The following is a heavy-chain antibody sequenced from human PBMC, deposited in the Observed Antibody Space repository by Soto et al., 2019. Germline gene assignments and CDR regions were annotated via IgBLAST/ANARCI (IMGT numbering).Heavy chain of an antibody. Sequence: GESLKISCKGSGYNFKNFWITWVRQMPGKGLEWMGRIYPCDFHINYSPSVHGHITISADKSINTVYLQWDCLKASDTAMYYCARRSPGSEGYWGQGTLVTVSS. D-gene: IGHD2-15*01. CDR1: GYNFKNFW. V-gene: IGHV5-10-1*01. J-gene: IGHJ4*02. CDR2: IYPCDFHI. CDR3: ARRSPGSEGY.